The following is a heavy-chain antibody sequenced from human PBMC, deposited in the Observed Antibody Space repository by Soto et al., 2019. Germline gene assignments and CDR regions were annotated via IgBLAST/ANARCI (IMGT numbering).Heavy chain of an antibody. CDR3: AREGVRGMDV. CDR2: IIPIFGTA. CDR1: GGTFRSYA. J-gene: IGHJ6*02. V-gene: IGHV1-69*05. D-gene: IGHD3-16*01. Sequence: ASVKVSCKASGGTFRSYAISWVRQAPGQGLEWMGGIIPIFGTANYAQKLQGRVTMTRNTSISTAYMELSSLRSEDTAVYYCAREGVRGMDVWGQGTTVTVSS.